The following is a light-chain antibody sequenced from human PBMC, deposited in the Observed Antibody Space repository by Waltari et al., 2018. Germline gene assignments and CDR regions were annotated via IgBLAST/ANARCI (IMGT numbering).Light chain of an antibody. CDR3: SSYTGTTTPRV. J-gene: IGLJ3*02. CDR2: EGN. Sequence: YQQHPGKAPKVISYEGNKRPSDVSNRCSGSKSGNTSSLTISGVQAEDEADYYCSSYTGTTTPRVFGGGTKLTFL. V-gene: IGLV2-23*01.